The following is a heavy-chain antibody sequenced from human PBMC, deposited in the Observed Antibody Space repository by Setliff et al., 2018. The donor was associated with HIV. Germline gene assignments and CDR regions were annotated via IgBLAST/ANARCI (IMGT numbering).Heavy chain of an antibody. D-gene: IGHD3-10*01. CDR2: IFHSGNT. J-gene: IGHJ4*02. Sequence: SETLSLTCNVSGYSISSGFYWGWIRQPPGKGLEWIGNIFHSGNTDYNPSLKSRVTISVDTSKNQISLRLNSLTAADTAVYYCAKKTAAYTSGSWLHYWGQGTLVTVSS. V-gene: IGHV4-38-2*02. CDR3: AKKTAAYTSGSWLHY. CDR1: GYSISSGFY.